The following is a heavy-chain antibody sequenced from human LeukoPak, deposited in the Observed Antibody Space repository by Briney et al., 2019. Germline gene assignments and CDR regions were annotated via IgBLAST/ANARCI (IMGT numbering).Heavy chain of an antibody. J-gene: IGHJ4*02. CDR1: GFTLSNYA. CDR3: VRGPHIAATSY. CDR2: IKQDGSEK. V-gene: IGHV3-7*03. D-gene: IGHD6-25*01. Sequence: GGSLRLSCAASGFTLSNYAMTWVRQAPGKGLEWVANIKQDGSEKQYVDSVKGRFAISRDNAKKSLYLQINTLRAEDTAVYYCVRGPHIAATSYWGQGTLVTVSS.